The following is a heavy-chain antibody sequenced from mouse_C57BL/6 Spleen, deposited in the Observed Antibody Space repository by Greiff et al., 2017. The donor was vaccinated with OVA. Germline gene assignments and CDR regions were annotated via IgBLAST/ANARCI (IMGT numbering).Heavy chain of an antibody. D-gene: IGHD1-1*01. CDR1: GYTFTDYY. CDR3: ARDTYYGSSYGFAY. J-gene: IGHJ3*01. CDR2: INPNNGGT. V-gene: IGHV1-26*01. Sequence: VQLQQSGPELVKPGASVKISCKASGYTFTDYYMNWVKQSHGKSLEWIGDINPNNGGTSYNQKFKGKATLTVDKSSSTAYMELRSLTSEDSAVYYCARDTYYGSSYGFAYWGQGTLVTVSA.